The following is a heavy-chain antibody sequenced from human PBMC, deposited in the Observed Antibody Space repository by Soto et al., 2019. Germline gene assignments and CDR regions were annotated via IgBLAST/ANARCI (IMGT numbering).Heavy chain of an antibody. J-gene: IGHJ5*02. D-gene: IGHD6-19*01. CDR3: ARGPYSSGWEASYNWFDP. CDR1: GGSFSGYY. Sequence: PSETLSLTCAVYGGSFSGYYWSWIRQPPGKGLEWIGEINHSGSTNYNPSLKSRVTISVDTSKNQFSLKLSSVTAADTAVYYCARGPYSSGWEASYNWFDPWGQGTRVTVAS. V-gene: IGHV4-34*01. CDR2: INHSGST.